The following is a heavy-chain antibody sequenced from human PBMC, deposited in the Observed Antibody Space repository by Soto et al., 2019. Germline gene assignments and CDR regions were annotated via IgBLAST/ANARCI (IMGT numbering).Heavy chain of an antibody. Sequence: HPGGSLRLSCAASGFTFSNYGIHWVRQAPGKGLEWVAVISNDGSNKYYADSVKGRFTISRDNSKNTLYLQMNSLRAEDTAVYHCAIDFYGSWGQGTLVTVSS. J-gene: IGHJ4*02. V-gene: IGHV3-30*03. CDR1: GFTFSNYG. D-gene: IGHD4-17*01. CDR2: ISNDGSNK. CDR3: AIDFYGS.